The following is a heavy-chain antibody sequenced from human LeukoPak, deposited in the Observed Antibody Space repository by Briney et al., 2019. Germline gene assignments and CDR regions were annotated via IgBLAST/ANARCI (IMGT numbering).Heavy chain of an antibody. J-gene: IGHJ5*02. CDR3: ARDYCSSTSCLLWFDP. D-gene: IGHD2-2*01. Sequence: ASVKVSCKASGYTFTSYDISWVRQAPGQGLEWMGWISAYNGNTHYAQKLQGRVTMTTDTSTSTAYMELRSLRSDDTAVYYCARDYCSSTSCLLWFDPWGQGTLVTVSS. CDR1: GYTFTSYD. CDR2: ISAYNGNT. V-gene: IGHV1-18*01.